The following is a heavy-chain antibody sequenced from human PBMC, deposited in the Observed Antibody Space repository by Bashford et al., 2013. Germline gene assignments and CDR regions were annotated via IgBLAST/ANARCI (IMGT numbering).Heavy chain of an antibody. Sequence: ASVKVSCKASGYTFTSYDISWVRQAPGQGLEWMGWVSTYNGKTNYAQQFQGRVTMTTETSTTTAYMELKTLRSDDTAVYFCARSTIFGVVFMDKWGQGTTVTVSS. CDR1: GYTFTSYD. V-gene: IGHV1-18*01. CDR2: VSTYNGKT. D-gene: IGHD3-3*01. CDR3: ARSTIFGVVFMDK. J-gene: IGHJ6*02.